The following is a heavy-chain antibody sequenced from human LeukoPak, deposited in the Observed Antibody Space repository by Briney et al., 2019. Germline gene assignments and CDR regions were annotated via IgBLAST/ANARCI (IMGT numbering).Heavy chain of an antibody. CDR3: AKGRKGWTAMDY. D-gene: IGHD5-18*01. V-gene: IGHV1-18*01. CDR1: GYTFTSYG. J-gene: IGHJ4*02. CDR2: ISAYNGNT. Sequence: ASVKASCKASGYTFTSYGISWVRQAPGQGLEWMGWISAYNGNTNYAQKLQGRVTMTTDTSTSTAYMELRSLRSDDTAVYYCAKGRKGWTAMDYWGQGTLVTVSS.